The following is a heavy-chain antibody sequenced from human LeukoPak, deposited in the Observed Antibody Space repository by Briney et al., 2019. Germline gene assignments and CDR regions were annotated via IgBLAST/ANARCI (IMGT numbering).Heavy chain of an antibody. CDR2: TYSGGNA. V-gene: IGHV4-59*11. J-gene: IGHJ3*01. CDR1: GFSISSGHY. D-gene: IGHD1-26*01. Sequence: SETLSLTCAVSGFSISSGHYWAWIRQPPGKGLEWIGYTYSGGNANYNPSLKSRVTISIDTSENQFSLRLTSVTAADTAVYFCAHSKRGGGYYINAFAVWGRGTLVTISS. CDR3: AHSKRGGGYYINAFAV.